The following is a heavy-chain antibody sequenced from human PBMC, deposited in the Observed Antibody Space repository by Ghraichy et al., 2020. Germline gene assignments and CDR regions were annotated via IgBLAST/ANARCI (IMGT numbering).Heavy chain of an antibody. V-gene: IGHV3-30*04. CDR2: ISYDGSNK. J-gene: IGHJ4*02. D-gene: IGHD3-10*01. CDR1: GFTFSSYA. Sequence: GESLNISCAASGFTFSSYAMHWVRQAPGKGLEWVAVISYDGSNKYYADSVKGRFTISRDNSKNTLYLQMNSLRAEDTAVYYCARGAPRMVRGVIFDYWGQGTLVTVSS. CDR3: ARGAPRMVRGVIFDY.